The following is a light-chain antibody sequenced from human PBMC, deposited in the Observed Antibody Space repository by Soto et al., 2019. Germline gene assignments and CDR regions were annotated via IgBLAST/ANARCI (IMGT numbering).Light chain of an antibody. CDR1: QTVGDSY. CDR2: DAS. CDR3: KQFGVSPET. Sequence: EDLVTQCPGILDMCPGERATFSCRTSQTVGDSYLAWSQQRPGQAPRLLIYDASNRATDIPDRLNRSGSGTDFALTISSLEPEDFAVSYCKQFGVSPETFGQGTKV. V-gene: IGKV3-20*01. J-gene: IGKJ1*01.